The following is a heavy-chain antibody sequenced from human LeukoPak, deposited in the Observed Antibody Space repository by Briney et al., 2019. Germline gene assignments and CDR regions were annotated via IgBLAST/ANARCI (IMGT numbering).Heavy chain of an antibody. J-gene: IGHJ4*02. V-gene: IGHV3-15*01. D-gene: IGHD5-18*01. Sequence: PGGPLRLSCAASGFTFSNAWMSRVRQAPGKGLEWVGRIKSKTDGGTTDYAAPAKGRFTISRDDSKNTLYLQMNSLKTEDTAVYYCTTARGYSYGYVDYWGQGTLVTVSS. CDR2: IKSKTDGGTT. CDR1: GFTFSNAW. CDR3: TTARGYSYGYVDY.